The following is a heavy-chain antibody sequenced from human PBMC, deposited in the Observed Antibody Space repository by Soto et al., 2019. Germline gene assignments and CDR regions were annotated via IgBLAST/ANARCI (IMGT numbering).Heavy chain of an antibody. J-gene: IGHJ4*02. V-gene: IGHV3-30*18. Sequence: GSLRLSCAASGFTFSSYGMHWVRQAPGKGLEWVAVISYDGSNKYYADSVKGRFTISRDNSKNTLYLQMNSLRAEDTAVYYCAKDFPYGDYAEGLFDYWGQGTLVTVSS. D-gene: IGHD4-17*01. CDR3: AKDFPYGDYAEGLFDY. CDR2: ISYDGSNK. CDR1: GFTFSSYG.